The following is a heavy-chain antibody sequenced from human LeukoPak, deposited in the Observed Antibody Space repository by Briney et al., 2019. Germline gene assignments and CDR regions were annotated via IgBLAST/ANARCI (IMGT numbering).Heavy chain of an antibody. V-gene: IGHV3-21*04. CDR2: IDSGGGYM. CDR1: GFTFNTYS. CDR3: AKGAYYGD. J-gene: IGHJ4*02. D-gene: IGHD3-3*01. Sequence: GGSLRLSCEASGFTFNTYSMNWARQAPGKGLEWVSSIDSGGGYMFYADSVKGRFTISRDNSKNTLYLQMNSLRVEDTAVYYCAKGAYYGDWGQGTLVTVSS.